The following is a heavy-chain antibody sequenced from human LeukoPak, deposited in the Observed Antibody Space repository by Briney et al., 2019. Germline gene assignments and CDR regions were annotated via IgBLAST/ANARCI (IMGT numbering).Heavy chain of an antibody. V-gene: IGHV3-53*01. Sequence: GGSLRLSCAASGFTVSSNYMSWVRQAPGKGLEWVSVIYSGGSTYYADSVKGRFTISRDNSTNTLYLQMNSLRAEDTAVYYCARGDGSGRYYNGNDNWGQGTLVTVSS. CDR3: ARGDGSGRYYNGNDN. D-gene: IGHD3-10*01. CDR2: IYSGGST. CDR1: GFTVSSNY. J-gene: IGHJ4*02.